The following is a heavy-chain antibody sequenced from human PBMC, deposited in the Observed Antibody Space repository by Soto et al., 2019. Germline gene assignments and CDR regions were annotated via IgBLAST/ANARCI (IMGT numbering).Heavy chain of an antibody. V-gene: IGHV3-74*01. J-gene: IGHJ4*02. CDR3: ARVSPSHFDY. CDR2: INSDGSRT. CDR1: GFTFSSYW. Sequence: EVQLVESGGGLVQPGGSLRLSGAASGFTFSSYWMHWVRQAPGKGLVWVSRINSDGSRTRYADSAKGRFTISRDNAKNTLYLQMNSLRAEDTAVYYCARVSPSHFDYWGQGTLVTVSS.